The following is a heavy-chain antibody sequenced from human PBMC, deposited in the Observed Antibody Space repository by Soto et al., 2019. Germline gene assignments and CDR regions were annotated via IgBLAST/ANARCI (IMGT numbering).Heavy chain of an antibody. Sequence: SETLSLTCTVSGGSISSYYWSWIRQPPGKGLEWIGYIYYSGSTNYNPPLKSRVTISVDTSKNQFSLKLSSVTAADTAVYYCARVRYYGSGSYNYYYYYMDVWGKGTTVTVSS. J-gene: IGHJ6*03. CDR3: ARVRYYGSGSYNYYYYYMDV. D-gene: IGHD3-10*01. V-gene: IGHV4-59*01. CDR2: IYYSGST. CDR1: GGSISSYY.